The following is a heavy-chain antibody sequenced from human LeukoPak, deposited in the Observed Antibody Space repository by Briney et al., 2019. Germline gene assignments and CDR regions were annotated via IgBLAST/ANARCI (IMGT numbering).Heavy chain of an antibody. CDR2: ISSSSSYI. CDR1: GFTFSSYS. V-gene: IGHV3-21*01. Sequence: GGSLRLSCAASGFTFSSYSMNWVHQAPGKGLEWVSSISSSSSYIYYADSVKGRFTISRDNAKNSLYLQMNSLRAEDTAVYYCASELLWFGELYLDYWGQGTLVTVSS. J-gene: IGHJ4*02. CDR3: ASELLWFGELYLDY. D-gene: IGHD3-10*01.